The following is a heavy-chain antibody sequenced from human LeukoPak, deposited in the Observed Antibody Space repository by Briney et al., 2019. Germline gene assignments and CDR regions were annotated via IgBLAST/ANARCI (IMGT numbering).Heavy chain of an antibody. J-gene: IGHJ4*02. Sequence: PGGSLRLSCVASGFTFSSYGMHWVRQAPGKGLEWVAFIRYDGSNKYYADSVKGRFTISRDNSKNTLYLQMNSLRAEDTAVYYCVGDPETDYWGQGTLVTVSS. V-gene: IGHV3-30*02. CDR3: VGDPETDY. D-gene: IGHD3-16*01. CDR1: GFTFSSYG. CDR2: IRYDGSNK.